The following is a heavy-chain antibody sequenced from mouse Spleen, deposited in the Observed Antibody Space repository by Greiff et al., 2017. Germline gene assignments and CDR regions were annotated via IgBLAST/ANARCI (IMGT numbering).Heavy chain of an antibody. Sequence: VKLMESGAELARPGASVKLSCKASGYTFTSYGISWVKQRTGQGLEWIGEIYPRSGNTYYNEKFKGKATMTADKSSSTAYMELRSLTSEDSAVYFCARRGDWYFDVWGAGTTVTVSS. CDR1: GYTFTSYG. CDR3: ARRGDWYFDV. CDR2: IYPRSGNT. V-gene: IGHV1-81*01. J-gene: IGHJ1*01.